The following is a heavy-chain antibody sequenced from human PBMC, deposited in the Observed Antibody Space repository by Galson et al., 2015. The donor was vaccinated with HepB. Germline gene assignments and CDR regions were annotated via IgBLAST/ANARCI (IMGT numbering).Heavy chain of an antibody. CDR2: IKQDGSEK. D-gene: IGHD1-26*01. CDR3: ARVLPSRGSYYFHYYYYYMDV. Sequence: SLRLSCAASGFTFSSYWMSWVRQAPGKGLEWVANIKQDGSEKYYVDSVKGRFTISRDNAKNSLYLQMNSLRAEDTAVYYCARVLPSRGSYYFHYYYYYMDVWGKGTTVTVSS. V-gene: IGHV3-7*03. CDR1: GFTFSSYW. J-gene: IGHJ6*03.